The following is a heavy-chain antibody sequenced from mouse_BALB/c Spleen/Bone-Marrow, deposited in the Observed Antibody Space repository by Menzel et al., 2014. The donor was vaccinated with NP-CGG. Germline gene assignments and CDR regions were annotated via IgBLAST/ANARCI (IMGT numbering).Heavy chain of an antibody. CDR1: GYTFTSYV. CDR3: ARSDGYYGAMDY. D-gene: IGHD2-3*01. V-gene: IGHV1-14*01. CDR2: INPYNDGT. J-gene: IGHJ4*01. Sequence: VQLKQSGPELVKPGASVKMSCKASGYTFTSYVMHWVKQKPGQGLEWIGHINPYNDGTKYNEKFKGKATLTSDKSSSTAYMELSSLTSEDSAVYYCARSDGYYGAMDYWGQGTSVTVSS.